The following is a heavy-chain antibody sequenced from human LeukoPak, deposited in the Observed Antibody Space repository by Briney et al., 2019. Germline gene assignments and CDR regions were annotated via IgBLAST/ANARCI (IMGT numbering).Heavy chain of an antibody. CDR1: GYTFTGYY. J-gene: IGHJ4*02. Sequence: ASVRVSCKASGYTFTGYYMHWVRQAAGQGLEWMGWMNPNSGNTGYAQKFQGRVTITRNTSISTAYMELSSLRSEDTAVYSCARGQVVTTRKFDYWGQGTLVTVSS. V-gene: IGHV1-8*03. CDR2: MNPNSGNT. D-gene: IGHD5-12*01. CDR3: ARGQVVTTRKFDY.